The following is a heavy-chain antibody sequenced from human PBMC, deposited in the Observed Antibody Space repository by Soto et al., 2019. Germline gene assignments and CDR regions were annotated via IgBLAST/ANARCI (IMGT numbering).Heavy chain of an antibody. CDR1: RFTSGYHA. D-gene: IGHD3-16*01. Sequence: WGSLRLSCAASRFTSGYHAMNWVRQAPGKGLEWVSTISSNGENTHYAYSVKVRFIISSDNSSNTVALQMNSLRVEDTAIYYCVSWASAHFDXWGQGTLVTVSX. J-gene: IGHJ4*01. CDR2: ISSNGENT. CDR3: VSWASAHFDX. V-gene: IGHV3-23*01.